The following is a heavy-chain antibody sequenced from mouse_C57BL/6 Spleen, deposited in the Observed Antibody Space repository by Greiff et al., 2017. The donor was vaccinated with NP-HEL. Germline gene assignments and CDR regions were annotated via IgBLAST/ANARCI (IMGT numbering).Heavy chain of an antibody. V-gene: IGHV1-74*01. CDR2: IHPSDSDT. CDR1: GYTFTSYW. J-gene: IGHJ2*01. CDR3: AINYDYGGYLDY. Sequence: QVQLKQPGAELVKPGASVKVSCKASGYTFTSYWMHWVKQRPGQGLEWIGRIHPSDSDTNYNQKFKGKATLTVDKSSSTAYMQLSSLTSEDSAVDDCAINYDYGGYLDYWGQGTTLTVAS. D-gene: IGHD2-4*01.